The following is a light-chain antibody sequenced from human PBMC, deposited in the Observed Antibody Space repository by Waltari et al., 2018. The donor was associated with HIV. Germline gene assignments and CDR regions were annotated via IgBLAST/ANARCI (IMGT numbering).Light chain of an antibody. CDR1: SSTIGADYD. J-gene: IGLJ3*02. CDR3: AAWDDSLSGWV. CDR2: GNK. V-gene: IGLV1-40*01. Sequence: QSMLTQPPSVSGAPGQRGTIACTGSSSTIGADYDVHWSQQIPGTAPKLLISGNKNRPSGVPDRFSASKSGTSASLAISGLRSEDEADYYCAAWDDSLSGWVFGGGTKLTVL.